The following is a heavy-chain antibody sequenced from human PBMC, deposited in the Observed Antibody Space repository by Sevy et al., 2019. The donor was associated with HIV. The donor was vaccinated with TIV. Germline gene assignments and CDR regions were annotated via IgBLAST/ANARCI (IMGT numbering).Heavy chain of an antibody. CDR3: AARKDDFDC. V-gene: IGHV3-23*01. CDR2: ISGSGTKT. CDR1: GFSFSYYG. D-gene: IGHD2-15*01. Sequence: GGSLRLSCTGSGFSFSYYGIHWVRQAPGKGLEWVSAISGSGTKTYYSDSVRGRFTISRDNSKNTQYLQMNSLRTEDTAVYYCAARKDDFDCWGQGTLVTVSS. J-gene: IGHJ4*02.